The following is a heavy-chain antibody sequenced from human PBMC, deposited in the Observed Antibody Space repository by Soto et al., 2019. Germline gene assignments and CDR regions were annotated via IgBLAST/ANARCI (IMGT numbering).Heavy chain of an antibody. V-gene: IGHV4-34*01. CDR3: ARGLDDFWSGYYG. Sequence: PSETLSLTCAVYGGSFSGYYWSWIRQPPGKGLEWIGEINHSGSTNYNPSLKSRVTISVDTSKNQFSLKLSSVTAADTAVYYCARGLDDFWSGYYGWGQGTLVTVSS. CDR1: GGSFSGYY. CDR2: INHSGST. D-gene: IGHD3-3*01. J-gene: IGHJ4*02.